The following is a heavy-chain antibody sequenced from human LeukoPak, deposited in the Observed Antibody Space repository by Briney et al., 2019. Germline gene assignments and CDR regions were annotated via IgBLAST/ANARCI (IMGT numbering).Heavy chain of an antibody. CDR2: IIPIFGTA. CDR1: GGTFSSYA. Sequence: SVKVSCKASGGTFSSYAISWVRQAPGQGLEWMGGIIPIFGTANYAQKFQGRVTITADESTSTAYMELSSLRSEDTAVYYCARAVEVVITPGHYYGMDVWGQGTTVTVSS. J-gene: IGHJ6*02. CDR3: ARAVEVVITPGHYYGMDV. V-gene: IGHV1-69*13. D-gene: IGHD3-22*01.